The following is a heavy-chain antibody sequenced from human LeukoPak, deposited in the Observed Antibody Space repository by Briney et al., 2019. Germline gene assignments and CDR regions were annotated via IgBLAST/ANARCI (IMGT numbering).Heavy chain of an antibody. CDR1: GSTFSSYW. V-gene: IGHV3-74*01. CDR2: IQTDGSST. CDR3: ARDMFDWLFEDLEIGVSFDY. J-gene: IGHJ4*02. Sequence: GGSLRLSCAASGSTFSSYWMSWVRQAPGKGLVWVSRIQTDGSSTNYADSVKGRFTISRDDAKNTLYLQMNSLRAENTAVYYCARDMFDWLFEDLEIGVSFDYWGQGTLVTVSS. D-gene: IGHD3-9*01.